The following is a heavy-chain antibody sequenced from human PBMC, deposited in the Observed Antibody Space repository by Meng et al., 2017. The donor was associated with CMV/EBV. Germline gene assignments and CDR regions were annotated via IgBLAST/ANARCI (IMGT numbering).Heavy chain of an antibody. CDR1: GLTFSSYS. J-gene: IGHJ4*02. V-gene: IGHV3-21*01. D-gene: IGHD6-19*01. CDR3: ARAVAGNFDY. Sequence: GESLKISCAASGLTFSSYSMNWVRQAPGKGLEWVSSISSSNSYIYYADSVKGRFTISRDNAKNSLYLQMNSLRAEDTAVYYCARAVAGNFDYWGQGTLVTVSS. CDR2: ISSSNSYI.